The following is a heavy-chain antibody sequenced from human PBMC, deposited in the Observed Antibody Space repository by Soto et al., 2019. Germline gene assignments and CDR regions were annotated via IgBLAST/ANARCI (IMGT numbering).Heavy chain of an antibody. J-gene: IGHJ4*02. V-gene: IGHV3-23*01. CDR2: IGGSGDST. CDR1: GFTFSDYA. Sequence: GGSLRLSCAASGFTFSDYAMTWVRQAPGKGLEWVAAIGGSGDSTYYADSVKGRFTISRDNSKNTLYLQMDSLRAEDTAVYYCAKALTLVGATEFDYWGQGTMVTVYS. CDR3: AKALTLVGATEFDY. D-gene: IGHD1-26*01.